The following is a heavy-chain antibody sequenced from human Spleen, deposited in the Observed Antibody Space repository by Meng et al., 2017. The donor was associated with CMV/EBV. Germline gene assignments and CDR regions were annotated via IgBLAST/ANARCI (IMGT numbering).Heavy chain of an antibody. V-gene: IGHV4-39*06. CDR3: ARDQLIDPLGDFDY. Sequence: RLQLQESGPGLVKPSETLSLTCTVSGGSISSSSYYWGWIRQPPGKGLEWIGSIYYSGSTYYNPSLKSRVTISVDTSKNQFSLKLSSVTAADTAVYYCARDQLIDPLGDFDYWGQGTLVTVSS. J-gene: IGHJ4*02. CDR1: GGSISSSSYY. D-gene: IGHD1-1*01. CDR2: IYYSGST.